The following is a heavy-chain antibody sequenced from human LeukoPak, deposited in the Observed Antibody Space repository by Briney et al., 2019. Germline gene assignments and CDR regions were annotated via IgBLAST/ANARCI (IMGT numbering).Heavy chain of an antibody. V-gene: IGHV7-4-1*02. D-gene: IGHD5-12*01. CDR1: GYTFSSYA. CDR3: GSWGAHRGYDYGAYYFDY. J-gene: IGHJ4*02. Sequence: ASVKVSCKASGYTFSSYAMNWVRQAPGQGLEWMGWINTNTGNPTYAQGFTGRFVFSLDTSVSTAYLQISSLKAEDTAVYYCGSWGAHRGYDYGAYYFDYWGQGTLVTVSS. CDR2: INTNTGNP.